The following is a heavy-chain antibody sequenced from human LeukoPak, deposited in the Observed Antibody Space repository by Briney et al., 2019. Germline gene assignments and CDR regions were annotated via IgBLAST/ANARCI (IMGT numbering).Heavy chain of an antibody. Sequence: PGGSLRLSCEASGFTFSSYWMSWVRQAPEKGLEWVANIKTDGSEKYYVDSVKGRFTISRDNAKNSLYLQMNSLRAEDTAVYYCARDYTGYFPWGQGTLVIVSS. J-gene: IGHJ5*02. V-gene: IGHV3-7*03. CDR1: GFTFSSYW. CDR2: IKTDGSEK. CDR3: ARDYTGYFP. D-gene: IGHD3-9*01.